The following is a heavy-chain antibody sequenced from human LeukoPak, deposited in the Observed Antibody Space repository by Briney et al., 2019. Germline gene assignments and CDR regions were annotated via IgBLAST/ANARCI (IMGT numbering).Heavy chain of an antibody. CDR3: ARASDPWLQLT. D-gene: IGHD5-24*01. J-gene: IGHJ5*02. V-gene: IGHV3-33*01. Sequence: PGRSLRLSCAASGFTFSRYGMHWVRQAPGKGLEWVAVIWFDGSNKYYAESVKGRFTISRDNSKNTLYLQLNSLRAEDTAVYYCARASDPWLQLTWGQGTLVTVSS. CDR1: GFTFSRYG. CDR2: IWFDGSNK.